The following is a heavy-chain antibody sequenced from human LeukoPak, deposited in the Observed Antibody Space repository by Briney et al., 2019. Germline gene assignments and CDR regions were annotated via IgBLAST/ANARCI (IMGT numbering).Heavy chain of an antibody. V-gene: IGHV3-21*01. Sequence: GGSLRLSCAASGFTFSSHRMNWVRQAPGKGLESVSYISSGSSSIYYADSVKGRFTISRENAQNSLYLQMNSLTAEDTAVYYCVREDRGANYYLDYWGQGTLVTVSS. CDR2: ISSGSSSI. CDR3: VREDRGANYYLDY. J-gene: IGHJ4*02. CDR1: GFTFSSHR. D-gene: IGHD1-1*01.